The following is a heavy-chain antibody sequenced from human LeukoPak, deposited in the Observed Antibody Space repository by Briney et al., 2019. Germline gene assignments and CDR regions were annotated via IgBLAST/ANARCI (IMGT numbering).Heavy chain of an antibody. CDR3: ARVAPRSDRSNWNYYDY. J-gene: IGHJ4*02. CDR1: GFTFSAYP. CDR2: ISDNGGST. V-gene: IGHV3-64*01. Sequence: GGSLRLSCVASGFTFSAYPMFWVRRAPGKGLEYVSGISDNGGSTYYASSVKGRFTISRDNSKNTLYLQMGSLRGDDVAVYYCARVAPRSDRSNWNYYDYWGQGTLVTVSS. D-gene: IGHD1-1*01.